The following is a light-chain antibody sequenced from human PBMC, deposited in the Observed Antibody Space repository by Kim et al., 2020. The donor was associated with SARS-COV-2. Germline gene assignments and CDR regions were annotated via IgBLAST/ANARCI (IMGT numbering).Light chain of an antibody. J-gene: IGLJ3*02. Sequence: GQRVTITCSGGSVDIGSNYVYWFQQLAGTVPKLLIYNNNQRPSGVPDRFSGSKSGTSASLAISGLRSEDEADYYCASCDDSLSGWVFGGGTQLTVL. V-gene: IGLV1-47*02. CDR2: NNN. CDR3: ASCDDSLSGWV. CDR1: SVDIGSNY.